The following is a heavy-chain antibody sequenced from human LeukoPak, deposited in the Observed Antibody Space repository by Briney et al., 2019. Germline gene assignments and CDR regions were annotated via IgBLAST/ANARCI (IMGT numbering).Heavy chain of an antibody. CDR1: GFTFSSYF. D-gene: IGHD2-2*01. Sequence: GGSLRLSCAASGFTFSSYFMNWVRQAPGKGLEWVSSVSGSSSYIYYADSVKGRFTISRDNARNSLYLQMNSLRAEDTAVYYCARVEIVVPAASGFDYWGQGTLVTVSS. V-gene: IGHV3-21*01. CDR3: ARVEIVVPAASGFDY. J-gene: IGHJ4*02. CDR2: VSGSSSYI.